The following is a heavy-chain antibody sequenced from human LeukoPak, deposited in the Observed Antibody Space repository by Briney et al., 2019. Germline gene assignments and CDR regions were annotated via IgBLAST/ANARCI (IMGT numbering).Heavy chain of an antibody. CDR1: GDSITSYY. CDR3: ARRADWFDP. Sequence: SETLSLTCSVSGDSITSYYWSWIRQPPGRGLEWIGYVFHSGVTNYNPSLKSRVTLSLDTCKNQFSLKLMTVAAADTAVYFCARRADWFDPWGQGTLVTVSS. J-gene: IGHJ5*02. V-gene: IGHV4-59*12. CDR2: VFHSGVT.